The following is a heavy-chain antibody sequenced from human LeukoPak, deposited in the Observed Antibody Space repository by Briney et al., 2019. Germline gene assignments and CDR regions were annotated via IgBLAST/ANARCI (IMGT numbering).Heavy chain of an antibody. D-gene: IGHD2-15*01. CDR2: ISSSGSTI. Sequence: GRSLRLSCAASGFTFSSYEMNWVRQAPGKGLEWVSYISSSGSTIYYADSVKGRFTISRDNAKNSLYLQMNSLRAEDTAVYYCAGQSRLGYCSGGSCYSQPFDPWGQGTLVTVSS. CDR3: AGQSRLGYCSGGSCYSQPFDP. V-gene: IGHV3-48*03. J-gene: IGHJ5*02. CDR1: GFTFSSYE.